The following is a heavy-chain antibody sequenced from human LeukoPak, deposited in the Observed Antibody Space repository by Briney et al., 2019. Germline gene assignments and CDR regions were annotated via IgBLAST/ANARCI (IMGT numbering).Heavy chain of an antibody. J-gene: IGHJ4*02. V-gene: IGHV3-30*03. D-gene: IGHD3-3*01. CDR3: ARPSLEWLLLGPHYFDY. CDR2: ISYDGSNK. Sequence: GRSLRLSCAASGFSFSRYGMHWVRQAPGKGLEWVAVISYDGSNKYYADSVKGRFTISRDSSKNTLYLQMNSLRAEDTAVYYCARPSLEWLLLGPHYFDYWGQGTLVTVSS. CDR1: GFSFSRYG.